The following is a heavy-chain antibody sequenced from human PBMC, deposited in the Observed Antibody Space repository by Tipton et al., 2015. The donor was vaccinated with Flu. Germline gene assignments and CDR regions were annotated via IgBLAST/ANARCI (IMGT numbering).Heavy chain of an antibody. CDR2: IRSKANSYET. D-gene: IGHD6-13*01. Sequence: SLRLSCAASGFTFSGSAMHWVRQASGKGLEWVGRIRSKANSYETAYAASVKGRFTISRDDSKNTAYLQMTSLKTEDTALYYCTRMPGIAAAGTDYWGQGTMVTVSS. V-gene: IGHV3-73*01. CDR3: TRMPGIAAAGTDY. CDR1: GFTFSGSA. J-gene: IGHJ4*02.